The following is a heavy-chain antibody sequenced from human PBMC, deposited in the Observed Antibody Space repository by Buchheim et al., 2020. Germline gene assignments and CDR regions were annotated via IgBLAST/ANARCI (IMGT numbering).Heavy chain of an antibody. J-gene: IGHJ4*02. V-gene: IGHV3-30*04. CDR1: GFIFSSNA. CDR2: ISHDGSKK. Sequence: QVQLVESGGGVVQPGRSLRLSCAASGFIFSSNAMHWVRHAPGKGLEWVAGISHDGSKKYSVDSMKGRFNISRDNSKDTQYLPMNVLRADDTAVYSCARESSSWYVGTSLDYWGQGTL. CDR3: ARESSSWYVGTSLDY. D-gene: IGHD6-13*01.